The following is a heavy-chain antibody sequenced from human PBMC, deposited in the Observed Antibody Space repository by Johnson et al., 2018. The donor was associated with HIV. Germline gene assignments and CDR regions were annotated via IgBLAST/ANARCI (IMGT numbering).Heavy chain of an antibody. J-gene: IGHJ3*02. CDR1: GFTFSNYA. D-gene: IGHD1-26*01. V-gene: IGHV3-30-3*01. CDR2: ITSDGSAQ. Sequence: QVQLVESGGGVVQPGSSLRLSCAASGFTFSNYAVHWVRQAPGKGLEWVAVITSDGSAQSYADFVKGPFTISRDNSKNTLYLQLNTLRAADTAVYYCARDWDAYGAFDIWGQGTMVTVSS. CDR3: ARDWDAYGAFDI.